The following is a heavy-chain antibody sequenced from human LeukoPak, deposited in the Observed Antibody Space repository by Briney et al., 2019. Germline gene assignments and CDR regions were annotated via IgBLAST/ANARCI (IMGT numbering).Heavy chain of an antibody. CDR2: IYYSGST. V-gene: IGHV4-39*01. J-gene: IGHJ5*02. CDR3: ARHETADWGIYNWFDP. Sequence: DPSETLSLTCTVPGGSISSSSYYWGWIRQPPGKGLEWIGSIYYSGSTYYNPSLKSRVTISVDTSKNQFSLKLSSVTAADTAVYYCARHETADWGIYNWFDPWGQGTLVTVSS. CDR1: GGSISSSSYY. D-gene: IGHD7-27*01.